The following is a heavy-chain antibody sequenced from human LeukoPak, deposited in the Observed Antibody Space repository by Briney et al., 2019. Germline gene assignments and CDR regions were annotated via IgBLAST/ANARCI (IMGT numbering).Heavy chain of an antibody. D-gene: IGHD4/OR15-4a*01. V-gene: IGHV3-21*01. CDR1: GFTFSSYS. CDR2: ISSSSSYI. Sequence: RGSLTLSCAASGFTFSSYSMNWVRQAPGKGLEWVSSISSSSSYIYYADSVKGRFTISRDNAKNSLYLQMNSLRAEDTAVYYCARAAVRTNAFDIWGQGTMVTVSS. J-gene: IGHJ3*02. CDR3: ARAAVRTNAFDI.